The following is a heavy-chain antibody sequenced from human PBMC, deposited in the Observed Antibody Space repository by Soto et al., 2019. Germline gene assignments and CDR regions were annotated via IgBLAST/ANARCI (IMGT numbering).Heavy chain of an antibody. V-gene: IGHV3-30-3*01. J-gene: IGHJ5*02. Sequence: GGSLRLSCAASGFTFSSYAMHWVRQAPGKGLEWVAVISYDGSNKYYADSVKGRFTISRDNSKNTLYLQMNSLRAEDTAVYYCARERLRVSGWFDPWGQGTLVTVSS. CDR1: GFTFSSYA. D-gene: IGHD5-12*01. CDR3: ARERLRVSGWFDP. CDR2: ISYDGSNK.